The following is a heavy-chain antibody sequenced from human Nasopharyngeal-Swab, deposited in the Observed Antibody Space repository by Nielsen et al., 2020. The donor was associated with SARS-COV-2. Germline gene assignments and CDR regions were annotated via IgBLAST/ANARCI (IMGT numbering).Heavy chain of an antibody. D-gene: IGHD1-26*01. CDR3: ARPMRPMGDYYFVMDV. Sequence: GESLKISCTASGYSFTTYWIGWVRQIPGKGLELVGIIYPGDSNKRYSPSLQGQVTISVDKYSNTAYLQWSSLKASDTAIYYCARPMRPMGDYYFVMDVWGQGTTVTVSS. CDR1: GYSFTTYW. V-gene: IGHV5-51*01. J-gene: IGHJ6*02. CDR2: IYPGDSNK.